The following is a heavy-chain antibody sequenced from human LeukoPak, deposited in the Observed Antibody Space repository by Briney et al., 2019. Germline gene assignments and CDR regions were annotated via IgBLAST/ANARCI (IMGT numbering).Heavy chain of an antibody. CDR3: ATDSGPDF. D-gene: IGHD5-12*01. CDR1: GFTFSIYT. V-gene: IGHV3-30*04. CDR2: ISYDGSNK. J-gene: IGHJ4*02. Sequence: PGGSLRLSCAASGFTFSIYTIHWVRQAPGKGLEWVALISYDGSNKYYGDSVKGRFTISRDNSKNTLYLQMNSLRADDTAVYYCATDSGPDFWGQGTLVTVSS.